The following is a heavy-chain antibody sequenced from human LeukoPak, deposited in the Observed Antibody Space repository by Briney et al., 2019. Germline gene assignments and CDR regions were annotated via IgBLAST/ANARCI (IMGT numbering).Heavy chain of an antibody. Sequence: PSETLSLTCTVSGDSISSYYWGWIRQPPGKGLEWIGSFYYTGSTFYSPSLKSRVTISVDTSKNQFSLKLSSVTAADTAVYYCARRSGTYHAFDIWGQGTMVTVSS. D-gene: IGHD1-26*01. CDR1: GDSISSYY. CDR3: ARRSGTYHAFDI. CDR2: FYYTGST. J-gene: IGHJ3*02. V-gene: IGHV4-39*01.